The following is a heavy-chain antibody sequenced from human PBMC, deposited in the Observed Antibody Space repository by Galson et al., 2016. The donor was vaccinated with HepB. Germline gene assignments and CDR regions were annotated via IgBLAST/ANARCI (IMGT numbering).Heavy chain of an antibody. D-gene: IGHD3-22*01. Sequence: SVKVSCKASGYTFRNYAMHWVRQAPGQRLEWMAWINAGNGKTKSSERFKGRVTITRDTSASTAYLELISLRSEDTAVYYCARAMRYYDSSGYPPVGMDVWGQGTTVTVSS. CDR2: INAGNGKT. J-gene: IGHJ6*02. CDR1: GYTFRNYA. CDR3: ARAMRYYDSSGYPPVGMDV. V-gene: IGHV1-3*01.